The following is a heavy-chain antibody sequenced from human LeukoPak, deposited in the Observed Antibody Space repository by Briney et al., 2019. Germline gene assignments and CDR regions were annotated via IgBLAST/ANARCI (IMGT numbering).Heavy chain of an antibody. D-gene: IGHD6-19*01. V-gene: IGHV3-21*01. CDR3: ASRAVAGHTLFY. Sequence: PGGSLRLSCAASGFTFSRYTMNWVRQAPGKGLEWVSSISSSSSYIYYADSVKGRFTISRDNAKNSLYLQMNSLRAEDTAVYYCASRAVAGHTLFYWGQGTLVTVSS. CDR2: ISSSSSYI. J-gene: IGHJ4*02. CDR1: GFTFSRYT.